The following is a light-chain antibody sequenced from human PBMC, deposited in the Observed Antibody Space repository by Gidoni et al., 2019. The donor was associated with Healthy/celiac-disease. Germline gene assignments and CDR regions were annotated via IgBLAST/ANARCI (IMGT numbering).Light chain of an antibody. Sequence: IVMTKSPLSLPVTPGEPASISCRSSQSLLHSDGYTYFDWYLQRPGQSPQLLIYLGSNRASGVPDRFSGSGSGTDFTLKISRVEAEDVGVYYCMQALQTPWTFGQGTEVEIK. J-gene: IGKJ1*01. CDR1: QSLLHSDGYTY. CDR3: MQALQTPWT. CDR2: LGS. V-gene: IGKV2-28*01.